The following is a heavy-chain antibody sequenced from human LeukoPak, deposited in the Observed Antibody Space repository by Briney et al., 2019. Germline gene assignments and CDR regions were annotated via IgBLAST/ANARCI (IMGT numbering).Heavy chain of an antibody. CDR2: TYSGGST. Sequence: GGSLRLSCAASGFTVSSNYMSWVRQAPGKGLEWVSVTYSGGSTYYADSVKGRFTISRDNSKNTLYLQMNSLRAEDTAAYYCARHRDGYNPDYWGQGTLVTASS. CDR3: ARHRDGYNPDY. J-gene: IGHJ4*02. CDR1: GFTVSSNY. V-gene: IGHV3-53*01. D-gene: IGHD5-24*01.